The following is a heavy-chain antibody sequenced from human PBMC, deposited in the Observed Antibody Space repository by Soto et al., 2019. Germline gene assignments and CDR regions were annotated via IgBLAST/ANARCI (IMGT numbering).Heavy chain of an antibody. CDR3: ANPFENSGWVGYYYYGMDV. CDR2: ISGSGGST. J-gene: IGHJ6*02. V-gene: IGHV3-23*01. D-gene: IGHD6-19*01. Sequence: GGSLRLSCAASGFTFSSYAMSWVRQAPGKGLEWVSAISGSGGSTYYADSVKGRFTISRDNSKNTLYLQMNSLRAEDTAVYYCANPFENSGWVGYYYYGMDVWGQGTTVTVSS. CDR1: GFTFSSYA.